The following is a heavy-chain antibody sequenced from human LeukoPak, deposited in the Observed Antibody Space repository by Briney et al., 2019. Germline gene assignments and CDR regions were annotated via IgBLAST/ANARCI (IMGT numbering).Heavy chain of an antibody. CDR1: GFTFSNYA. V-gene: IGHV3-23*01. CDR3: GEVQTVNKFDY. Sequence: GGSLRLSCAASGFTFSNYAMSWVRQAPGKGLEWVSAISNNGVNTYYADSVEGRFTISRDNSKNTLYLQMTSLRHEDTAVYYCGEVQTVNKFDYWGRGTLVTVSS. J-gene: IGHJ4*01. CDR2: ISNNGVNT. D-gene: IGHD1-1*01.